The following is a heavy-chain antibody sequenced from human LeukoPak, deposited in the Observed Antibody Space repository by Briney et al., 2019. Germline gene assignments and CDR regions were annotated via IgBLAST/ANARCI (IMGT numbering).Heavy chain of an antibody. D-gene: IGHD4-17*01. CDR1: GFTFSDYY. J-gene: IGHJ6*03. CDR2: ISSSGSTI. V-gene: IGHV3-11*01. CDR3: ARADYVANYYYMDV. Sequence: SGGSLRLSCAASGFTFSDYYMSWIRQAPGKGLEWVSYISSSGSTIYYADSVKGRFTISRDNAKNSLYLQMNSLRAEDTAVYYCARADYVANYYYMDVWGKGTTVTISS.